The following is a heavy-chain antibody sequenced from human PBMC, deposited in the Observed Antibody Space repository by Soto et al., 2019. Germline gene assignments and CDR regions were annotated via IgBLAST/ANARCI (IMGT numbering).Heavy chain of an antibody. CDR2: IYHSGST. Sequence: QLQLQESGSGLVKPSQTLSLTCAVSGGSISSGGYSWSWIRQPPGKGLEWMGYIYHSGSTYYNPSLKSRVTIPVHMSKNQFTLKLSSVTAADTAGYYCARVQAVAGTGAFDIWGQGTMVTVSS. CDR1: GGSISSGGYS. J-gene: IGHJ3*02. D-gene: IGHD6-19*01. CDR3: ARVQAVAGTGAFDI. V-gene: IGHV4-30-2*01.